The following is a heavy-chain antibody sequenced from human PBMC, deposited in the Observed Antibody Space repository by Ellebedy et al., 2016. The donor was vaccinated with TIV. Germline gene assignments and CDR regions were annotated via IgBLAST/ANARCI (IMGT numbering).Heavy chain of an antibody. CDR1: GFTFSSYD. CDR2: IGTAGET. CDR3: ARVRFGDTAVDY. V-gene: IGHV3-13*01. Sequence: GGSLRLSCAASGFTFSSYDTHWVRQGTGKGLEWVSAIGTAGETYYPGSVKGRFTISRENATNSLYLQITSLRAEDTAVYYCARVRFGDTAVDYWGQGTLVTVSS. D-gene: IGHD2-21*01. J-gene: IGHJ4*03.